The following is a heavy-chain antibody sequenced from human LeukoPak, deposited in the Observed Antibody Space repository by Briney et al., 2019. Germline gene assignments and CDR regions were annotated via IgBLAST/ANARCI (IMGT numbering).Heavy chain of an antibody. V-gene: IGHV4-4*07. CDR1: SGSISSDY. CDR2: ISTSGST. J-gene: IGHJ3*02. Sequence: SETLSLTCTLSSGSISSDYGSWIRQPARKGLEWSGRISTSGSTNYTPSLKSRVTMSVDTSNNQFSLKLSSVTAADTAVYYCARVSHYYDSSGYYYVRAFDIWGQGTMVSVSS. CDR3: ARVSHYYDSSGYYYVRAFDI. D-gene: IGHD3-22*01.